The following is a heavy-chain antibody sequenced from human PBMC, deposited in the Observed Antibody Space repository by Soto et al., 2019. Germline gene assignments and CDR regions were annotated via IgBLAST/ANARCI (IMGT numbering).Heavy chain of an antibody. CDR1: GYSFTTYL. Sequence: PGESLKISWKGSGYSFTTYLIGWVRQMPGKGLEWMGIIYPGDSDIRYSPSFQGQVTISADKSISTAYLQWSSLKASDTAMYYCARPREAGKYYYGVDVWGQGTTVTVSS. V-gene: IGHV5-51*01. CDR3: ARPREAGKYYYGVDV. CDR2: IYPGDSDI. J-gene: IGHJ6*02. D-gene: IGHD6-19*01.